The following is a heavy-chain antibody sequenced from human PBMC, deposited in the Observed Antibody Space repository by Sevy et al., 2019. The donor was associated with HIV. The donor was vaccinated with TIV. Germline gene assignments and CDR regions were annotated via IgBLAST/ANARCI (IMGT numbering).Heavy chain of an antibody. CDR3: VRELRLRGYSYGSVDS. V-gene: IGHV1-2*02. D-gene: IGHD5-18*01. J-gene: IGHJ4*02. CDR2: INPNSGDT. Sequence: ASVKVSCKASGYTFTGQYIHWVRQAPGQGLEWMGWINPNSGDTKYRQDFQDKVTLTRDTSLTTDYMELSGLKSDDTTLSYYVRELRLRGYSYGSVDSWGQGTLVTVSS. CDR1: GYTFTGQY.